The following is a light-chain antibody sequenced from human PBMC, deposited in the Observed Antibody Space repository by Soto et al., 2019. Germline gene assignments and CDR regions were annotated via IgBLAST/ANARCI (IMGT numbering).Light chain of an antibody. CDR2: SAA. J-gene: IGKJ1*01. CDR1: QSVGSN. CDR3: QQYIKRWT. V-gene: IGKV3-15*01. Sequence: EIVMTQSPATLSVSPGERVTLSCRASQSVGSNLAWYQKKPGQAPRLLIYSAATRATGIPARFSGSGSGTEFTLTISSLQSEDFGVYYCQQYIKRWTFGQGTKVEIK.